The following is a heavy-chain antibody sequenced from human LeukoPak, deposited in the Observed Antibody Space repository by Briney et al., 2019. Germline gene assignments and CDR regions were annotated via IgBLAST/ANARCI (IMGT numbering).Heavy chain of an antibody. D-gene: IGHD3-10*01. CDR1: GYTFTGYY. CDR2: INPNSGGT. Sequence: ASVKVSCKASGYTFTGYYMHWVRQAPGQGLEWMGRINPNSGGTNYAQKFQGRVTMTEDTSTDTAYMELSSLRSEDTAVYYCAQIWFGEFPWFDPWGQGTLVTVSS. J-gene: IGHJ5*02. V-gene: IGHV1-2*06. CDR3: AQIWFGEFPWFDP.